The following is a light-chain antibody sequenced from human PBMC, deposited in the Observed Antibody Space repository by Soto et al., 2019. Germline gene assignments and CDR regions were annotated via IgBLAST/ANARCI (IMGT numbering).Light chain of an antibody. CDR2: DAS. CDR3: SSYAGGYTYV. CDR1: GSDVGGYNY. Sequence: QSALTQPRSVSGSPGQSVTISCTGIGSDVGGYNYVSWYQQHPGKAPKLLIYDASKRPSGVPDRFSGSRSGNTASLTISGLQAEDEADYYCSSYAGGYTYVFGSGTKVTVL. V-gene: IGLV2-11*01. J-gene: IGLJ1*01.